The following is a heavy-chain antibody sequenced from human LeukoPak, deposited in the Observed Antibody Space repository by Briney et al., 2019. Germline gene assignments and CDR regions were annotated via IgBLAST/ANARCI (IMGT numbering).Heavy chain of an antibody. CDR2: ISAYNGNT. V-gene: IGHV1-18*04. J-gene: IGHJ4*02. Sequence: GASVKVSCKASGYTFTSYGISWVRRAPGQGLEWMGWISAYNGNTNYAQKLQGRVTMTTDTSTSTAYMELRSLTSDDPDVYYRATYGSGGPDYWGQGTLVTVSS. CDR1: GYTFTSYG. CDR3: ATYGSGGPDY. D-gene: IGHD3-10*01.